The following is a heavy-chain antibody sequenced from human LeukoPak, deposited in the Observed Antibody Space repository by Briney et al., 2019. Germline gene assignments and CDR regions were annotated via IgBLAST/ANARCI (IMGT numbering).Heavy chain of an antibody. CDR3: ARGETSSYDY. V-gene: IGHV3-53*01. J-gene: IGHJ4*02. CDR1: GLTVSTNY. D-gene: IGHD2-2*01. Sequence: GGSLRLSCAASGLTVSTNYMSWVRQVPGKGLEWVSLIYSSGSIYYADSVKGRFTISRDHSKNTLYLQMNSLRAEDTAVYYCARGETSSYDYWGQGTLVTVSS. CDR2: IYSSGSI.